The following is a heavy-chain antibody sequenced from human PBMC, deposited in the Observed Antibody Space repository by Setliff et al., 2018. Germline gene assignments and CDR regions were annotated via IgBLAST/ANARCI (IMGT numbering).Heavy chain of an antibody. D-gene: IGHD1-1*01. V-gene: IGHV7-4-1*02. J-gene: IGHJ4*02. CDR1: GYTFNNYA. CDR2: INTDTGNP. Sequence: GASVKVSCKASGYTFNNYAINWVRQAPGQGLEGMGWINTDTGNPTSAQGFTGRFVFSLDTSVSTAYLQISSLKADDTALYYCARVGTGSLLDYWGQGTLVTVSS. CDR3: ARVGTGSLLDY.